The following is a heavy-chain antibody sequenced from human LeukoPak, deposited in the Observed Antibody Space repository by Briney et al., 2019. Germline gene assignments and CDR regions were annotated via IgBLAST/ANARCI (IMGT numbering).Heavy chain of an antibody. CDR2: MNPVSGNA. D-gene: IGHD6-13*01. Sequence: GASVKVSCKASGYTFTNFDINWVRQAPGQGLEWMGWMNPVSGNAGSAQTFQGRVTLTRDTSISTAYMELSSLRSDDTAFYYWARAPMGAAALYWGQGTLVTVSS. V-gene: IGHV1-8*01. CDR3: ARAPMGAAALY. CDR1: GYTFTNFD. J-gene: IGHJ4*02.